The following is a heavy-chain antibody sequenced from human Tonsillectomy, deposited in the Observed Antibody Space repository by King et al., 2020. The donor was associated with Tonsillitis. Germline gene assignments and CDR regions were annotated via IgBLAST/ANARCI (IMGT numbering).Heavy chain of an antibody. V-gene: IGHV3-49*04. CDR1: GFTFGDYA. J-gene: IGHJ4*02. Sequence: EVQLVESGGGLVQPGRSLRLSCTASGFTFGDYAMSWVRQAPGKGLEWVGFIRSKAYGGTTEYAASVKGRFTISRDDSKSIAYLRMNSLKTEDTAVYYCTRRWGQWFGELPYFDYWGQGTLVTVSS. CDR3: TRRWGQWFGELPYFDY. CDR2: IRSKAYGGTT. D-gene: IGHD3-10*01.